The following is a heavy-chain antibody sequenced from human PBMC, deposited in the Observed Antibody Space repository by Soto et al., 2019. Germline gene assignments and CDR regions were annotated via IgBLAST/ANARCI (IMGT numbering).Heavy chain of an antibody. CDR3: AIVRVADSPLDH. Sequence: QVQLVESGGGVVQPGRSLRLSCAGSGFIFSNYGMHWVRQAPGKGLEWVAFISYDGSDILYADSVKGRFTISRDNSKSTLFLHMNRPRAEDTAVYFCAIVRVADSPLDHWGQGSLETVSS. CDR1: GFIFSNYG. J-gene: IGHJ4*02. V-gene: IGHV3-30*03. CDR2: ISYDGSDI. D-gene: IGHD3-10*02.